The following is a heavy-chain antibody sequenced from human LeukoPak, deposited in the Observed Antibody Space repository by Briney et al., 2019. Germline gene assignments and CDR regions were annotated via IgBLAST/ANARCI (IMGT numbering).Heavy chain of an antibody. D-gene: IGHD3-16*01. CDR1: GFTFSSYG. Sequence: GGSLRLSCAASGFTFSSYGMHWVRQAPGKGLEWVAVISYDGSNKYYADSVKGRFTISRDNSKNTLYLQMNSLRAEDTAVYYCAKEALVGGYYYYGMDVWGQGTTVTVSS. CDR2: ISYDGSNK. V-gene: IGHV3-30*18. CDR3: AKEALVGGYYYYGMDV. J-gene: IGHJ6*02.